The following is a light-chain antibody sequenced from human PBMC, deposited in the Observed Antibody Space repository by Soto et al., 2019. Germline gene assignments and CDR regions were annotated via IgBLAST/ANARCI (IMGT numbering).Light chain of an antibody. CDR2: VAS. J-gene: IGKJ4*01. V-gene: IGKV1-39*01. CDR3: QQSFTTPLT. CDR1: KSLGRV. Sequence: DIQMTQSPSYLSASVGDRVTITCRARKSLGRVLNWHQQKPGKAPNVLLNVASTLRSGVPSRFSGSGSWTYFNLTINSRQPEDFANYFCQQSFTTPLTFGGGTKVEIK.